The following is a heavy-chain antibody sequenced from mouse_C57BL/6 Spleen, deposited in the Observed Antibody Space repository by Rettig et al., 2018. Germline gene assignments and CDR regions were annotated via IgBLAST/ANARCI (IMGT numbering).Heavy chain of an antibody. CDR3: ARWFTTVVATPFAY. CDR2: INTYSGVP. D-gene: IGHD1-1*01. J-gene: IGHJ3*01. CDR1: GHTFTTYG. Sequence: QIQLVQSGPELKKPGETVKISCKASGHTFTTYGMSWVKQAPGKGLKWMGWINTYSGVPTYADDFKGRFAFSLETSASTAYLQINNLKNEDTATYFCARWFTTVVATPFAYWGQGTLVTVSA. V-gene: IGHV9-3*01.